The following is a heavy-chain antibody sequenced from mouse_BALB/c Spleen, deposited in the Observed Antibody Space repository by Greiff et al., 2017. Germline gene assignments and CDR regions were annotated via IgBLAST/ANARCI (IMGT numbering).Heavy chain of an antibody. CDR3: ARDYRYDGYAMDY. CDR2: ISSGGST. CDR1: GFTFSSYA. D-gene: IGHD2-14*01. V-gene: IGHV5-6-5*01. Sequence: EVQVVESGGGLVKPGGSLKLSCAASGFTFSSYAMSWVRQTPEKRLEWVASISSGGSTYYPDSVKGRFTISRDNARNILYLQMSSLRSEDTAMYYCARDYRYDGYAMDYWGQGTSVTVSS. J-gene: IGHJ4*01.